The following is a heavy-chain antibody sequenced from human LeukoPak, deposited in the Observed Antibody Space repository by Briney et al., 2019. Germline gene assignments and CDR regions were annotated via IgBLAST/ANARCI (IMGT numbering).Heavy chain of an antibody. Sequence: PGGSLRLSCTASGFTFGDYGMSWFRQAPGKGLEWVGFIRSKAYGGTTEYAASVKGRFTISRDDSKSIAYLQMNSLKTEDTAVYYCTRVNREPYYYDSSAPVWGQGTLVTVSS. D-gene: IGHD3-22*01. J-gene: IGHJ4*02. V-gene: IGHV3-49*03. CDR3: TRVNREPYYYDSSAPV. CDR1: GFTFGDYG. CDR2: IRSKAYGGTT.